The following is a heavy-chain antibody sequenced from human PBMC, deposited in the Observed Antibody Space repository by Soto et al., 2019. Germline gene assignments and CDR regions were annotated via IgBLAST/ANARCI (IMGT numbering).Heavy chain of an antibody. Sequence: EVQLLESGGGLVQPGGSLRLSCAASGFTFSTYALTWFRKAPGKGLGWVSSIGTHADTTYYVDSVKGRFSISRDNSKNTVYLQMSSLSAEDTAVYYCARPYVEVAVNDAFDIWGRGTMVNVSS. CDR2: IGTHADTT. CDR3: ARPYVEVAVNDAFDI. CDR1: GFTFSTYA. D-gene: IGHD3-16*01. J-gene: IGHJ3*02. V-gene: IGHV3-23*01.